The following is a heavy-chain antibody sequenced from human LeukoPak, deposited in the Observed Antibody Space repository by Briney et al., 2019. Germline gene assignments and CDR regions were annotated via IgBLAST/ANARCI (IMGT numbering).Heavy chain of an antibody. CDR2: MNPNSGNT. D-gene: IGHD4-17*01. J-gene: IGHJ4*02. Sequence: ASVKVSCKASGYTFTSYDINWVRQATGQGLEWMGWMNPNSGNTGYAQKFQGRVTMTRNSSITTAYMELSSLRSEDTAMYYCARDYGYGVTVMISDDYWGQGTLVTVSS. CDR1: GYTFTSYD. V-gene: IGHV1-8*01. CDR3: ARDYGYGVTVMISDDY.